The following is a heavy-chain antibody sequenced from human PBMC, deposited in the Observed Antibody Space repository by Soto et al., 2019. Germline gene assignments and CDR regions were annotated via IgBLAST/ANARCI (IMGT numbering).Heavy chain of an antibody. V-gene: IGHV3-30*18. J-gene: IGHJ5*02. CDR2: ISSDGNNK. Sequence: QVQLVESGGGVVQPGRSLRLSCAASGFTFDSYGMHWVRQAPGKGLEWVAVISSDGNNKYYADSVKGRFSIYRDNFNNIPYLQMSSLRVEDTAVYYCVKDLLQTTVTTCGSWGQGTLVTVSS. D-gene: IGHD4-17*01. CDR3: VKDLLQTTVTTCGS. CDR1: GFTFDSYG.